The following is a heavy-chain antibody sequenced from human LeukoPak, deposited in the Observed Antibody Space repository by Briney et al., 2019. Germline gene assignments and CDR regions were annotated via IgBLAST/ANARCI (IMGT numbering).Heavy chain of an antibody. Sequence: GGSLRLSCAASGFTFSDYYMSWIRQAPGKGLEWVSVISDTGVGTYYADSVKGRFTISRDNSRDTLYLQMNSLRADDTAVYYCAKGVTGTRASDIWGQGTMVTVSS. CDR3: AKGVTGTRASDI. J-gene: IGHJ3*02. D-gene: IGHD1-7*01. CDR1: GFTFSDYY. V-gene: IGHV3-23*01. CDR2: ISDTGVGT.